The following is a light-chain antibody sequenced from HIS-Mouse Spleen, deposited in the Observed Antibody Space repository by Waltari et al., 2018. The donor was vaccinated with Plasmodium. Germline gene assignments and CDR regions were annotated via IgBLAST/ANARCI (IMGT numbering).Light chain of an antibody. CDR2: EDS. V-gene: IGLV3-10*01. CDR3: YSTDSSGNHRV. CDR1: ALPKKY. Sequence: SYELTQPPSVSVSQGQTARIPCSGDALPKKYAYWYQQKSGQAPVLVIYEDSKRPSGIPERFSGSSSGTMATLTISGAQVEDEADYYCYSTDSSGNHRVFGGGTKLTVL. J-gene: IGLJ3*02.